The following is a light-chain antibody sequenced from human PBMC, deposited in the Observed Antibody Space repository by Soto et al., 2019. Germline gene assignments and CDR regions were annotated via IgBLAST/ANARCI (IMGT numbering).Light chain of an antibody. CDR3: QVWDSSSDPNYV. CDR2: DDS. Sequence: SYELTQPPSVSVAPGQTARITCGGNSIGSKSVHWYQQKPGQAPVLVVYDDSDRPSGSPERFSGSNSGNTATLTISRVEAGDEADYYCQVWDSSSDPNYVFGTGTKSPS. CDR1: SIGSKS. J-gene: IGLJ1*01. V-gene: IGLV3-21*02.